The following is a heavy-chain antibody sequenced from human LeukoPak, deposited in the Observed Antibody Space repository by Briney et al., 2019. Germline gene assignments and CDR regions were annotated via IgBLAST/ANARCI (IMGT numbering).Heavy chain of an antibody. J-gene: IGHJ4*02. Sequence: GGSLRLSCAASGFTFSSYSMNWVRQAPGKGLEWVSAISGSGGSTYYADSVKGRFSISRDNSKNTLYLQMNSLRAEDTAVYYCAKDRYYYDSSGYFDYWGQGTLVTVSS. CDR2: ISGSGGST. CDR3: AKDRYYYDSSGYFDY. CDR1: GFTFSSYS. D-gene: IGHD3-22*01. V-gene: IGHV3-23*01.